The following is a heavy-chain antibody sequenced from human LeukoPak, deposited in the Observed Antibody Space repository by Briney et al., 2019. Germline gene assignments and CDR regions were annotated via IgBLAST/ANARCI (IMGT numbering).Heavy chain of an antibody. Sequence: GGSLRLSCAASGFTFSSFTMNWVRQAPGKGLEWVSSISGNSDYIYYADSVKGRFTISRDNAENSLFLQMNNLRAEDTAVYYCTGDPAFLEGGWVDYWGQGTLVTVSS. CDR1: GFTFSSFT. J-gene: IGHJ4*02. CDR3: TGDPAFLEGGWVDY. V-gene: IGHV3-21*01. D-gene: IGHD1-1*01. CDR2: ISGNSDYI.